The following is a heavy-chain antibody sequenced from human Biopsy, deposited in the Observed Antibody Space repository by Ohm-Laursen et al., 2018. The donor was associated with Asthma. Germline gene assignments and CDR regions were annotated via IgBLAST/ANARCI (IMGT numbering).Heavy chain of an antibody. D-gene: IGHD3-3*01. CDR2: INHSGST. V-gene: IGHV4-34*01. Sequence: SETLSLTWPVYGGSFSGYYWSWIRQPPGKGLEWIGEINHSGSTNYNPSLKSRVTISVDTSKNQFSLKLSSVTAADTAVYYCARSAKTIFGVVMGSYYYGMDVWGQGTTVTVSS. CDR3: ARSAKTIFGVVMGSYYYGMDV. CDR1: GGSFSGYY. J-gene: IGHJ6*02.